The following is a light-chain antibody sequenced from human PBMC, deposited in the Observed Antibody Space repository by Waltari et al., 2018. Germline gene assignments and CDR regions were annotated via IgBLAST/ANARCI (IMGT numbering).Light chain of an antibody. CDR3: YQYGNSPHT. Sequence: EIVLTKSPGTLSVSLGDRAPPSCRTSQHVANSNLAWFQQRPGQAPRLLIYGASSRATGIPDRFSGSGSGTDFTLDVARLEPADFAVYYCYQYGNSPHTFGQGTKVEI. CDR1: QHVANSN. CDR2: GAS. J-gene: IGKJ1*01. V-gene: IGKV3-20*01.